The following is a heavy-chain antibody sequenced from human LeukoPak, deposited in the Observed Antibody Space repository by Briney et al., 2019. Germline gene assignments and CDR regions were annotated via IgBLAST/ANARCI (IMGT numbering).Heavy chain of an antibody. CDR2: ISYSGST. D-gene: IGHD3-22*01. V-gene: IGHV4-39*07. J-gene: IGHJ4*02. Sequence: PSETLSLTCTVSGGSISSSSYYWGWIRQPPGKGLDWIGSISYSGSTYYNPSLKSRVTISVDTSKNQFSLKLSSVTAADTAVYYCARGGTGYYLPPAAFGYWGQGTLVTVSS. CDR1: GGSISSSSYY. CDR3: ARGGTGYYLPPAAFGY.